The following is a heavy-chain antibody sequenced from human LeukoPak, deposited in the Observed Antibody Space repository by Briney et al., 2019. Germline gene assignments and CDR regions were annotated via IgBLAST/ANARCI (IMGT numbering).Heavy chain of an antibody. CDR3: ARIMRQTGVGYFYRMDV. Sequence: SGPTLVKPTQTLTLTCTFSGFSLSTSGMCVSWIRQPPGKALEWLARIDWDDDKYYSTSLKTRLTISKDTSKNQVVLTITTMNPVDTATYLCARIMRQTGVGYFYRMDVWGQGTTVTVSS. CDR2: IDWDDDK. J-gene: IGHJ6*02. V-gene: IGHV2-70*11. D-gene: IGHD1-14*01. CDR1: GFSLSTSGMC.